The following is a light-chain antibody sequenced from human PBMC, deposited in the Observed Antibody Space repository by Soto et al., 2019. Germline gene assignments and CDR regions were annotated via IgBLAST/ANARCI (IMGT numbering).Light chain of an antibody. CDR2: LNSDGSH. CDR3: QTWGTGIVV. CDR1: SGHSSYA. J-gene: IGLJ2*01. V-gene: IGLV4-69*01. Sequence: QSVLTQSPSASASLGASVKLKCTLSSGHSSYAIAWHQQQPEKGPRYLMKLNSDGSHSKGDGIPDRFSGSSSGAERYLTISSLQSEDEADYYCQTWGTGIVVFGGGTKVTVL.